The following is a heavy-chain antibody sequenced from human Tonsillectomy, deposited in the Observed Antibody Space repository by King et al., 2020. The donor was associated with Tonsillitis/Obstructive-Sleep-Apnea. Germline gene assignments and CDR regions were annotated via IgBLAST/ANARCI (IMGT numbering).Heavy chain of an antibody. D-gene: IGHD6-19*01. CDR1: GFTFSSYG. J-gene: IGHJ4*02. CDR3: ARIPGEQWQVNREYYFDY. CDR2: IWYDGSNK. Sequence: VQLVESGGGVVQPGRSLRLSCAASGFTFSSYGMHWVRQAPGKGLEWVAVIWYDGSNKYYADSVKGRFTISRDNSKNTLYLQMNSLRAEDTAVYYCARIPGEQWQVNREYYFDYWGQGTLVTVSS. V-gene: IGHV3-33*01.